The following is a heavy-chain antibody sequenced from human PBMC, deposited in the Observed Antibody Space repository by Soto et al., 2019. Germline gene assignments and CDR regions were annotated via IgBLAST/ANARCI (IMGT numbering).Heavy chain of an antibody. V-gene: IGHV4-59*08. D-gene: IGHD5-18*01. CDR2: IYYSGST. Sequence: SETLSLTCTVSGGYLNGYFWSWIRQHPGKGLEWIGYIYYSGSTSYNPSLKSRVTISVDTSKNQFSLQLSSVTAADTALYFCARHDMAMVRVYYLDQWGQGALVTVSS. CDR3: ARHDMAMVRVYYLDQ. J-gene: IGHJ4*02. CDR1: GGYLNGYF.